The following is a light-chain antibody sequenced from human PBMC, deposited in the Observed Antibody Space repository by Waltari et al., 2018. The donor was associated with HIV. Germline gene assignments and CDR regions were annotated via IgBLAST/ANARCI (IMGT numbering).Light chain of an antibody. V-gene: IGLV7-43*01. CDR2: NTN. Sequence: QTVVTQEPSLPVSPGETVTLTCASRTGAVTSLTSPNWFQQRPGQAPRALIYNTNNKHSWTPARFSGSLPGGKAALTLSGAQPEDAADYFCLLYYAGTWVFGGGTKLTVL. J-gene: IGLJ3*02. CDR1: TGAVTSLTS. CDR3: LLYYAGTWV.